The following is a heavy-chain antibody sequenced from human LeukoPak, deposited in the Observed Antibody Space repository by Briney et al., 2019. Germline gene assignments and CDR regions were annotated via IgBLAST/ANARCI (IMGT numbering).Heavy chain of an antibody. Sequence: GGSLRLSCAASGFTFSSYAMSWVRQAPGKGPEWVSTISDSGGSTYYADSVKGRFTISRDNSKNTLYLQMNSLRAEDTAVYYCAKWGTTVTTKAYDYWGQGTLVTVSS. CDR3: AKWGTTVTTKAYDY. J-gene: IGHJ4*02. CDR1: GFTFSSYA. V-gene: IGHV3-23*01. D-gene: IGHD4-17*01. CDR2: ISDSGGST.